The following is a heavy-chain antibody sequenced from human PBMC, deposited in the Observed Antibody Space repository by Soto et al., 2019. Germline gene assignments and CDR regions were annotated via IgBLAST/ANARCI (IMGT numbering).Heavy chain of an antibody. CDR3: ARVPFYYSDSRGYLDY. CDR2: IYCNDDK. J-gene: IGHJ4*02. D-gene: IGHD3-22*01. CDR1: GFSLSTSGGG. Sequence: QITLKESGPTLVKPTQTLTLTCSFSGFSLSTSGGGVGWIRQPPGKALEWLGLIYCNDDKRYSPFMKSRLSIAKDTSNNQVVLTMINMDPVDTCTYYCARVPFYYSDSRGYLDYWGQGTLVPVSS. V-gene: IGHV2-5*01.